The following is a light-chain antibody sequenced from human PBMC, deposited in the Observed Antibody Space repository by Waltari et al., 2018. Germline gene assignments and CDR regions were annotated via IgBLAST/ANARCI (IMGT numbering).Light chain of an antibody. J-gene: IGKJ4*01. CDR1: RDITNY. V-gene: IGKV1-39*01. CDR3: QQTYNIPRT. Sequence: DIQMTQSPSSLSASVGDRVTITCRASRDITNYVNWYQQKAGKAPQLLIYAASSLHGGVPSRFSGGGSGTDFNLTITSLRPDDFATYYCQQTYNIPRTFGGGTKVEIK. CDR2: AAS.